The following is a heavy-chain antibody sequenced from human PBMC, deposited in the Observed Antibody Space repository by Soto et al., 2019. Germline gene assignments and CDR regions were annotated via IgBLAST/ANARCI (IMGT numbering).Heavy chain of an antibody. CDR1: GFTFRDYA. V-gene: IGHV3-30-3*01. CDR3: ARAVAGQVRSAGTWLDY. CDR2: IPSDGSAQ. J-gene: IGHJ4*02. Sequence: QVQLVESGGGVVQPGRSLRLSCEASGFTFRDYAMHWVRQAPGKGLEWVAAIPSDGSAQHYADSVKGRFSISRDNSKNTLSLQKNSLRPEDASLYYCARAVAGQVRSAGTWLDYWGQGTLVTVSS. D-gene: IGHD1-26*01.